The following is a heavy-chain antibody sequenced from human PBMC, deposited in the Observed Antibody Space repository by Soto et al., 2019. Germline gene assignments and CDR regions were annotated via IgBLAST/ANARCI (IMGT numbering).Heavy chain of an antibody. V-gene: IGHV5-51*01. Sequence: PGESLKISCKGSGYSFTSYWIGWVRQMPGKGLEWMGIIHPSDFDTRYSPSFQGHVTFSADKSITTAYLQWSSLKASDSAMYYCARFGGPGLSHNWFDSWGQGTLVTVSS. D-gene: IGHD3-3*01. CDR1: GYSFTSYW. CDR3: ARFGGPGLSHNWFDS. J-gene: IGHJ5*02. CDR2: IHPSDFDT.